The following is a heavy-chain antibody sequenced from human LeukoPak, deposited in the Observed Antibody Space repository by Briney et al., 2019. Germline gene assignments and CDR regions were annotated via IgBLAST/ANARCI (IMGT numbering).Heavy chain of an antibody. CDR3: AKVENLQYYDFWSATGSFDY. CDR2: IYYSGST. J-gene: IGHJ4*02. V-gene: IGHV4-39*07. CDR1: GGSISSSSYY. D-gene: IGHD3-3*01. Sequence: PSETLSPTCTVSGGSISSSSYYWGWIRQPPGKGLEWIGSIYYSGSTYYNPSLKSRVTISVDTSKNQFSLKLSSVTAADTAVYYCAKVENLQYYDFWSATGSFDYWGQGTLVTVSS.